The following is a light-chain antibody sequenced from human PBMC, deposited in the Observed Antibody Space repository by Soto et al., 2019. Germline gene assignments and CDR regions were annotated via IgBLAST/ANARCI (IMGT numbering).Light chain of an antibody. J-gene: IGKJ2*01. CDR1: QSVLYSSNNKNY. V-gene: IGKV4-1*01. CDR3: QQYYSTPYT. Sequence: DIVMTQSPDSLAVSLGERATINCKSSQSVLYSSNNKNYLAWYQQKPGQPPNLLIYWASTRESGVPDRFSGGGSGTDFTLTISSLQAEDVAVYYCQQYYSTPYTFGQGTKLEIK. CDR2: WAS.